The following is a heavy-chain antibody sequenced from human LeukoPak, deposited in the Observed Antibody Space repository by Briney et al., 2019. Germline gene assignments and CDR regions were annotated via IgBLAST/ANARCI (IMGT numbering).Heavy chain of an antibody. CDR1: GESLGDYE. Sequence: PSETLSLTCTVYGESLGDYEWSWIRQPPGGRLEWLGQVNPSAFATYNPSLKRPVTISRDTSKNQISLTVTSVIAADTGVYYCARGPIGSDHDFDSWGQGSLVTVSS. V-gene: IGHV4-34*01. CDR3: ARGPIGSDHDFDS. D-gene: IGHD6-19*01. CDR2: VNPSAFA. J-gene: IGHJ4*02.